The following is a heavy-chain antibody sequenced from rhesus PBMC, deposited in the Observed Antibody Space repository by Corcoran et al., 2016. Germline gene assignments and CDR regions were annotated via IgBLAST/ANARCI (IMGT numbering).Heavy chain of an antibody. CDR2: INCCGGST. V-gene: IGHV3S5*01. D-gene: IGHD5-24*01. CDR1: GFTFSSYG. CDR3: AKSGYSYLGFDY. J-gene: IGHJ4*01. Sequence: EVQLVETGGGLVQPGGSLKLSCAASGFTFSSYGMSWVRQAPGKGLEWVSAINCCGGSTNYADSVKGRFTISRDNSKNTLSLQMNSLRAEDTAVYYCAKSGYSYLGFDYWGQGVLVTVSS.